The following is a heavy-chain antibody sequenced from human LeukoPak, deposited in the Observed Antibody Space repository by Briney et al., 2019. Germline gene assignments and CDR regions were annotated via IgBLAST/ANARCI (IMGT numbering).Heavy chain of an antibody. Sequence: GGSLRLSCAASGFTFDDYGMSWVRQVPGRGLVWVSRINSDGSSTNYADSVKGRFTISRNNAKNTLYLQMNSLRADDTAVYYCAREDYFGSGSHLLDYWGQGTLVTVSS. CDR3: AREDYFGSGSHLLDY. V-gene: IGHV3-74*01. CDR1: GFTFDDYG. D-gene: IGHD3-10*01. CDR2: INSDGSST. J-gene: IGHJ4*02.